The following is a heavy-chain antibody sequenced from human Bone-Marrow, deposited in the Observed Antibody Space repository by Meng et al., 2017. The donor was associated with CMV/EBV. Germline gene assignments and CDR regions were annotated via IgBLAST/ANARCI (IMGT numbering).Heavy chain of an antibody. J-gene: IGHJ4*02. CDR2: IYYSGST. CDR1: GGSISSGGYY. Sequence: SETLSLTCTVSGGSISSGGYYWSWIRQHPGKGLEWIGYIYYSGSTYYNPSLKSRVTISVDTSKNQFSLKLSSVTAADTAVYYCARETASSSSIFGVDYWGQGTRVTVSS. D-gene: IGHD6-13*01. CDR3: ARETASSSSIFGVDY. V-gene: IGHV4-31*03.